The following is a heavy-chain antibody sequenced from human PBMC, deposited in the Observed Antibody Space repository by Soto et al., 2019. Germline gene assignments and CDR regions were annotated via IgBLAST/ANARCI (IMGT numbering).Heavy chain of an antibody. V-gene: IGHV3-64D*06. CDR2: ISSNGGST. J-gene: IGHJ3*02. CDR3: VKEEAYGDFNDAFDI. CDR1: GITFSSCA. Sequence: GGSLRLSCAASGITFSSCAMNWVRQAPGKGLEYVSAISSNGGSTYYADSVKGRFTISRDNSKNTLCLQMSSLRAEGTAVYYCVKEEAYGDFNDAFDIWGQGTMVTVSS. D-gene: IGHD4-17*01.